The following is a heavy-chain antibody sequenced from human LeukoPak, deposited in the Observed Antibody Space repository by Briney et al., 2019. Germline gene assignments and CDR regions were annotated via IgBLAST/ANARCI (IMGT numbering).Heavy chain of an antibody. J-gene: IGHJ4*02. CDR3: ARRYCSSTSCYNFDY. Sequence: GGSLRLSCAASGFTFSSYSMNWVRQAPGKGLEWVSSISSSSSYIYYADSVKGRYTISRDNAKNSLYLQMNSLRAEDTAVYYCARRYCSSTSCYNFDYWGQGTLVTVSS. CDR2: ISSSSSYI. D-gene: IGHD2-2*01. CDR1: GFTFSSYS. V-gene: IGHV3-21*01.